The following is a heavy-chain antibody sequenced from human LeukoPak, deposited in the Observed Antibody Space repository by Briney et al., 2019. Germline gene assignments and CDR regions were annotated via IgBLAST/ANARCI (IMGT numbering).Heavy chain of an antibody. CDR2: IYYSGST. D-gene: IGHD1-26*01. CDR3: ARHGGGGESYPRVFDS. J-gene: IGHJ4*02. CDR1: DGSISPYY. V-gene: IGHV4-59*08. Sequence: AETLSLTGIASDGSISPYYWSWIRQPPGKGLDWIGYIYYSGSTKYNPSLKRRVTMSVDTSKNQFSLKSSFVTAADTAIYYCARHGGGGESYPRVFDSWGRGNLVTVSS.